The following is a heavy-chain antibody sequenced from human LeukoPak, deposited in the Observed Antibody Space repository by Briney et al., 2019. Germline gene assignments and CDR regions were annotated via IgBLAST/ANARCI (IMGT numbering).Heavy chain of an antibody. D-gene: IGHD1-1*01. J-gene: IGHJ3*02. Sequence: GGSLTLSCAASGFTFSSYAMSWVREAPARGLEWVSSLRGNGDTFYADSVKGRFTLSRDNAKNSLYLQMNSLRAEDTAVYYCARDSHWNDTSFDIWGQGTMVTVSS. CDR3: ARDSHWNDTSFDI. CDR1: GFTFSSYA. CDR2: LRGNGDT. V-gene: IGHV3-23*01.